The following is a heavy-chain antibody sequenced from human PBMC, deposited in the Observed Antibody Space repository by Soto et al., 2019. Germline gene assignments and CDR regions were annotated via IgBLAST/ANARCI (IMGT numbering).Heavy chain of an antibody. D-gene: IGHD6-19*01. CDR3: ARDSSGWSNYFDY. V-gene: IGHV1-18*01. J-gene: IGHJ4*02. CDR1: GYTFTSYG. CDR2: ISAYNGNT. Sequence: QVQLVQSGAEVKKPGASVKVSCKASGYTFTSYGVSWVRQAPGQGLEWMGWISAYNGNTNYAQKFKGRVTMTTDTXTSTVYRELRSLRSDDTAVYYCARDSSGWSNYFDYWGQGTLVTVSS.